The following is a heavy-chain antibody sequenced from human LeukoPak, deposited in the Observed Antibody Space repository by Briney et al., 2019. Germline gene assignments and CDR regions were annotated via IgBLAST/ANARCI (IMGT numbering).Heavy chain of an antibody. D-gene: IGHD2-2*01. CDR2: IIPIFGTA. Sequence: GASVKVSCKASGGTFSSYAISWVRQAPGQGLEWMGGIIPIFGTANYAQKFQGRVTITADESTSTAYMELSSLRSEDTAVYYCASKGGVVPAHFGGWFDPWGQGTLVTVSS. V-gene: IGHV1-69*13. CDR1: GGTFSSYA. CDR3: ASKGGVVPAHFGGWFDP. J-gene: IGHJ5*02.